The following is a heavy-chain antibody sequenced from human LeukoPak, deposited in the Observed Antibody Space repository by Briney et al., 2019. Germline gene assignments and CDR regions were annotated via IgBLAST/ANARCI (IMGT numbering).Heavy chain of an antibody. Sequence: SSETLSLTCTVSGGSISPYYWGWIRQPPGKGLEWIGSIYHRGSTYYNPSLKSRVTVSVDTSKNQFSLKLSSVTAADTAVYYCASIVGAKEGVWLDPWGQGTLVTVSS. CDR2: IYHRGST. D-gene: IGHD1-26*01. CDR3: ASIVGAKEGVWLDP. J-gene: IGHJ5*02. CDR1: GGSISPYY. V-gene: IGHV4-38-2*02.